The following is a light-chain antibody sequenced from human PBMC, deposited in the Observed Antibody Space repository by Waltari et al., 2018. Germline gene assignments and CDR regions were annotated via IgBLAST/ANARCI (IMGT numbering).Light chain of an antibody. Sequence: EIVMTQSPATLSVSPGERATLACRASQRVSNNLAWYQQKPGQAPRLLVYDASNRATGIPARFSGSGSGADFTLTISSLEPEDFAVYYCQQRTNWPSFGGGTRVELK. V-gene: IGKV3-11*01. CDR3: QQRTNWPS. CDR1: QRVSNN. CDR2: DAS. J-gene: IGKJ4*01.